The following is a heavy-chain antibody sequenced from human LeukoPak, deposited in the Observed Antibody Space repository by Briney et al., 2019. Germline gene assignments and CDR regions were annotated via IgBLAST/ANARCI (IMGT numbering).Heavy chain of an antibody. J-gene: IGHJ3*02. Sequence: ASVKVSCKASGYTFTSYYMHWVRQAPGQGLEWMGIINPSGGSTSYAQKFQGRVTMTRDNAQNSLFLQMNSLRAEDTAVYYCAREGRALAFDIWGQGTLVAVSS. CDR1: GYTFTSYY. D-gene: IGHD3-10*01. V-gene: IGHV1-46*01. CDR3: AREGRALAFDI. CDR2: INPSGGST.